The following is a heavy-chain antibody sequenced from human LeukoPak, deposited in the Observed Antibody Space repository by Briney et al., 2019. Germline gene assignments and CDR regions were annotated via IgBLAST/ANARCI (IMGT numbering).Heavy chain of an antibody. CDR3: TRNWDYSDFFDY. CDR1: GFTFSASA. J-gene: IGHJ4*02. Sequence: GGSLKLSCAASGFTFSASAMHWVRQTSGKGLEWVGRIRSKANTYATAYAASVKGRFTISRDESKNTAYLEMNSLKIEDAAVYYCTRNWDYSDFFDYWGQGTLVTVSS. V-gene: IGHV3-73*01. D-gene: IGHD4-11*01. CDR2: IRSKANTYAT.